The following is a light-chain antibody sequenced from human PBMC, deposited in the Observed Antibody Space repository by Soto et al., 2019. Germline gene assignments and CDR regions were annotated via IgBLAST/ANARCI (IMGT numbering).Light chain of an antibody. Sequence: QSVLTQPPSASGTPGQRVTISCSGSSSNIGSNAVYWYQQLPGTAPTLLIYSNNQRPSGVPDRFSGSKSGTSASLAISGLQSEDEADYYCAAWDVSLNDLVFGGGTQLTVL. CDR2: SNN. V-gene: IGLV1-44*01. CDR1: SSNIGSNA. J-gene: IGLJ2*01. CDR3: AAWDVSLNDLV.